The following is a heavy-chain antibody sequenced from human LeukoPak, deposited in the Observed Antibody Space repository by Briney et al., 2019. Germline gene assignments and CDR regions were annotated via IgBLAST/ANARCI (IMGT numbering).Heavy chain of an antibody. CDR1: GGSISSYY. CDR2: IYYSGST. D-gene: IGHD3-9*01. Sequence: PSETLSLTCTVSGGSISSYYWSWIRQPPGKGLEWIGYIYYSGSTNYNPSLKSRVTISVDTSKNQFSLKLSSVTAADTAVYYCAAKVLVINYYFDYWGQGYLVTVSS. V-gene: IGHV4-59*01. CDR3: AAKVLVINYYFDY. J-gene: IGHJ4*02.